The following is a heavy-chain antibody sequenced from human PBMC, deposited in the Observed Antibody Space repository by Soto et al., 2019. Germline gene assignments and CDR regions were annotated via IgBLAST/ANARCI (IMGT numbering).Heavy chain of an antibody. D-gene: IGHD3-10*01. J-gene: IGHJ5*02. CDR3: ARDLVPEGSGSPNCSDP. V-gene: IGHV1-46*01. CDR1: GYTFSSYY. CDR2: INPSGGYT. Sequence: ASVKVSCKASGYTFSSYYMNWVRQAPGQGFEWLGIINPSGGYTTYAQRFLGRVTMTSDTSTSTVHMELGSLTSEDTAVYYCARDLVPEGSGSPNCSDPWCQGPLLT.